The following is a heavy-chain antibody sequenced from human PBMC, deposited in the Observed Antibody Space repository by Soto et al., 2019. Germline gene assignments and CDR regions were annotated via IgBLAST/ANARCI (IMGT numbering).Heavy chain of an antibody. Sequence: EVQLVESGGGLVQPGGSLRLSCAASGFTVSSKYMSWVRQAPGKGLEWVSVIYSGGSTYDADSVKGRFTISRDNSKNTLYLKMNSLRAEDTAVYYCARDVRQADIWGQGTMVTVSS. CDR1: GFTVSSKY. J-gene: IGHJ3*02. D-gene: IGHD6-25*01. CDR2: IYSGGST. CDR3: ARDVRQADI. V-gene: IGHV3-66*01.